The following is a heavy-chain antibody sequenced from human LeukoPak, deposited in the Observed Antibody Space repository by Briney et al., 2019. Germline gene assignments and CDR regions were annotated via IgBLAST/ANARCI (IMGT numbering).Heavy chain of an antibody. D-gene: IGHD1-1*01. CDR1: GGSISSGDYY. V-gene: IGHV4-30-4*08. CDR3: ARDRAGGTRSLDY. J-gene: IGHJ4*02. CDR2: IYYSGST. Sequence: PSQTLSLTCIVSGGSISSGDYYWSWIRQPPGKGLEWIGYIYYSGSTYYNPSLKSRVTISVDTSKNQFSLKLSSVTAADTAVYYCARDRAGGTRSLDYWGQGTLVTVSS.